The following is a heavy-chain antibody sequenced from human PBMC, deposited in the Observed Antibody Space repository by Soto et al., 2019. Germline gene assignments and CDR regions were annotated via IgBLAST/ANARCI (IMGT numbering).Heavy chain of an antibody. CDR2: ISAYNGNT. CDR3: ARDGRGSGSYRPYYYGMDV. V-gene: IGHV1-18*01. D-gene: IGHD3-10*01. J-gene: IGHJ6*02. Sequence: ASVKVSCKASGYTFTSYGISWVRQAPGQGLEWVGWISAYNGNTNYAQKLQGRVTMTTDTSTSTAYMELRSLRSDDTAVYYCARDGRGSGSYRPYYYGMDVWGQGTTVTVSS. CDR1: GYTFTSYG.